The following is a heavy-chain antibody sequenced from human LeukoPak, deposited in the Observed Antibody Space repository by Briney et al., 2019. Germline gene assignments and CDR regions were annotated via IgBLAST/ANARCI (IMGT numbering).Heavy chain of an antibody. CDR2: ISSSSSYI. Sequence: GGSLRLSCAASGFTFSSYSMNWVRQAPGKGLEWVSSISSSSSYIYYADSVKGRFTISRDNSKNTLYLQMNSLRAEDTAVYYCAKHGAGGVFDYWGQGTLVTVSS. D-gene: IGHD1-26*01. CDR1: GFTFSSYS. V-gene: IGHV3-21*04. J-gene: IGHJ4*02. CDR3: AKHGAGGVFDY.